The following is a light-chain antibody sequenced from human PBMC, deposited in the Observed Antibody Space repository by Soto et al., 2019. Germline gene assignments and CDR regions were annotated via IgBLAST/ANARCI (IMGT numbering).Light chain of an antibody. CDR1: QSIRHY. J-gene: IGKJ1*01. CDR3: QHHNSYSQT. V-gene: IGKV1-5*01. Sequence: DIQMTQSPPTLSASVGDRVTITCPASQSIRHYLAWYQQMPGKAPKLLIYGASTLQSGVPSRFIGSGSGTEFTLTISGLQPDDFGTYFCQHHNSYSQTFGQGTKVEIK. CDR2: GAS.